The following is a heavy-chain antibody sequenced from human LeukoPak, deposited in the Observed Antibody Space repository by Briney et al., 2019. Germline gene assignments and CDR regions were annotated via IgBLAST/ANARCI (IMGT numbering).Heavy chain of an antibody. D-gene: IGHD3-22*01. CDR2: INHSGST. CDR1: DGSFSNYY. Sequence: PSETLSLTCAVYDGSFSNYYFTWIRQPPGKGLEWIGEINHSGSTNYNPSLKSRVTISVEPSKNQSSLKLSSVTAADTAVYYCAMIVVALGVPFDYWGQGTLVTVSS. V-gene: IGHV4-34*01. J-gene: IGHJ4*02. CDR3: AMIVVALGVPFDY.